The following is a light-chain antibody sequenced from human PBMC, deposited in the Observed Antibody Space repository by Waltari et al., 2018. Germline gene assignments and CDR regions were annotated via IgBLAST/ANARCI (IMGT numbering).Light chain of an antibody. Sequence: EIVLTQSPGTLSLSPGERATLPCRASQSIRNSYLAWYQQKPGQAPRLLIYGVSSRATGITDRFSGSGSGTDFTLAISRLEPEDFAVYHCQQYESSPPVTFGGGTKVEIK. J-gene: IGKJ4*01. CDR1: QSIRNSY. CDR3: QQYESSPPVT. V-gene: IGKV3-20*01. CDR2: GVS.